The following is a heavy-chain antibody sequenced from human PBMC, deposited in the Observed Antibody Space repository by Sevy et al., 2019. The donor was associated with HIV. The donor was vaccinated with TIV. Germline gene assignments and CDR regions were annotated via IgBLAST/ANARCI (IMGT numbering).Heavy chain of an antibody. Sequence: SETLSLTCAVYGGSFSGYYWSWIRQPPGKGLEWIGEINHSGSTNYNPSLKSRVTISVDTSKNQFSLKLSSVTAADTAVYYCARGNHSDTAMAGPFDYWGQGTLVTVSS. CDR2: INHSGST. J-gene: IGHJ4*02. CDR3: ARGNHSDTAMAGPFDY. CDR1: GGSFSGYY. V-gene: IGHV4-34*01. D-gene: IGHD5-18*01.